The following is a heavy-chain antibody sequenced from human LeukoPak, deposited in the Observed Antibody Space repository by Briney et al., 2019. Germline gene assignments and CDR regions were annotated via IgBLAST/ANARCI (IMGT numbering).Heavy chain of an antibody. V-gene: IGHV1-46*02. CDR2: IEPISGST. D-gene: IGHD2-21*02. Sequence: ASVKVSCKASGYTFNAYYIHWVRQAPGQGLEWMGIIEPISGSTTYAHKLEDSITMTRDTSTTTVFLELSSLSSEDTAIYFCARHGGDYPDTWGQGTLVTVSS. J-gene: IGHJ5*02. CDR1: GYTFNAYY. CDR3: ARHGGDYPDT.